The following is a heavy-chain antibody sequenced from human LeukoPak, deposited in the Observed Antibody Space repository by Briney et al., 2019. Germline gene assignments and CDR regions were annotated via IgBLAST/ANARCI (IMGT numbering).Heavy chain of an antibody. CDR3: ARVATIIMLHFDY. D-gene: IGHD5-12*01. J-gene: IGHJ4*02. CDR2: IQQDGNEK. CDR1: GFTFSTYW. Sequence: GGSLRLSCAASGFTFSTYWMSWVRQAPGKGLEWVANIQQDGNEKYYVDSVKGRFTISRDNAKNSLYLQMNSLRAEDTAVYYCARVATIIMLHFDYWGQGTLVTVSS. V-gene: IGHV3-7*03.